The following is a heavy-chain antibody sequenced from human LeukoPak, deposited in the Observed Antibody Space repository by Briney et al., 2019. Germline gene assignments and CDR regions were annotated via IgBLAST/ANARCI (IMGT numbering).Heavy chain of an antibody. V-gene: IGHV1-18*01. CDR1: GYTFTSYG. CDR3: ARDLALRYYGSGSRGAFDI. J-gene: IGHJ3*02. CDR2: ISAYNGNT. Sequence: ASVKVSCKASGYTFTSYGINWVRQAPGQGLEWMGWISAYNGNTNYAQKLQGRVTMTTDTSTSTAYMELRSPRSDDTAVYYCARDLALRYYGSGSRGAFDIWGQGTMVTVSS. D-gene: IGHD3-10*01.